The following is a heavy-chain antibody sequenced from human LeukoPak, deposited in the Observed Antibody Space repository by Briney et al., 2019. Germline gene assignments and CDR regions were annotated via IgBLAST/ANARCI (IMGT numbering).Heavy chain of an antibody. D-gene: IGHD6-13*01. CDR2: IWYDGSNK. CDR3: ARRGIAAAGIDY. V-gene: IGHV3-33*01. CDR1: GFTFSSYG. Sequence: GGSLRLSCAASGFTFSSYGMHWVRQAPGKGLEWVAVIWYDGSNKYYADSVKGRFTISRDNSKNTLYLQMNSLRAEDTAVYYCARRGIAAAGIDYWGQGTLVTVSS. J-gene: IGHJ4*02.